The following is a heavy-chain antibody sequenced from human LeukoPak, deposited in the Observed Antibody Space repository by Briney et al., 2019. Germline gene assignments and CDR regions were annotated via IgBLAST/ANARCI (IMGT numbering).Heavy chain of an antibody. D-gene: IGHD5-12*01. J-gene: IGHJ4*02. V-gene: IGHV3-21*01. CDR1: GFTFSSYS. Sequence: GGSLRLSCAASGFTFSSYSMNWVRQAPGKGLEWVSSISTSSSYIYYADSVKGRFTISRDNAKNSLYLQMNSLRAEDTAVYYCAKGDPLSVDIVATDDYWGQGTLSPSPQ. CDR3: AKGDPLSVDIVATDDY. CDR2: ISTSSSYI.